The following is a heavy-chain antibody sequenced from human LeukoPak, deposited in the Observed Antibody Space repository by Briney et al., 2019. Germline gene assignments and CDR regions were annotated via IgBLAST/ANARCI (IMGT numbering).Heavy chain of an antibody. Sequence: SGYTXTSYXXSXVRXAPGXXXEWXGXIXXYNGNTNYAQKVQGRVTMTTDTSTSTAYMELRSLRSDDTAVYYCASGGGEIAVAEIDAFDIWGQGTMVTVSS. J-gene: IGHJ3*02. CDR2: IXXYNGNT. CDR3: ASGGGEIAVAEIDAFDI. D-gene: IGHD6-19*01. V-gene: IGHV1-18*01. CDR1: GYTXTSYX.